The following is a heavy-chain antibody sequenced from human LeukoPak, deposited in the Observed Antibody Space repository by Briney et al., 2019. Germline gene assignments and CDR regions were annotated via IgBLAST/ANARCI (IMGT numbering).Heavy chain of an antibody. V-gene: IGHV3-74*01. CDR3: AKGTLPRGYRYGYDLYYFDY. D-gene: IGHD5-18*01. CDR1: GFTFSSYW. Sequence: GGSLRLSCAASGFTFSSYWMHWVRQAPGKGLVWVSRIYSDGISTSYADSVKGRFTISRDNAKNTLYLQMNSLRAEDTAVYYCAKGTLPRGYRYGYDLYYFDYWGQGTLVTVSS. CDR2: IYSDGIST. J-gene: IGHJ4*02.